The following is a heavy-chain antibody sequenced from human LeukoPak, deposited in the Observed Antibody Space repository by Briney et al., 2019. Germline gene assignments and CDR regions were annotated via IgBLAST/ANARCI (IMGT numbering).Heavy chain of an antibody. V-gene: IGHV6-1*01. Sequence: SQTLSLTCAISGDSVSSNSAAWNWIRQSPSRGLEWLGRTYYRSKWYNDYAVSVKSRITINPDTSKNQFSLQLNSVTPEDTAVYYCARVRRSSGGNKQLGEGVWFDPWGQGTLVTVSS. J-gene: IGHJ5*02. D-gene: IGHD6-6*01. CDR1: GDSVSSNSAA. CDR3: ARVRRSSGGNKQLGEGVWFDP. CDR2: TYYRSKWYN.